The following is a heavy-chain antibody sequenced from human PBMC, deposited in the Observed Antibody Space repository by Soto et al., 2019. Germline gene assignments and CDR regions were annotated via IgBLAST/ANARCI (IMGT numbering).Heavy chain of an antibody. CDR1: GGSISSSSYY. CDR2: IYYSGST. CDR3: ASTSSSWYLPFDY. Sequence: QLQLQESGPGLVKPSETLSLTCTVSGGSISSSSYYWGWIRQPPGKGLEWIGSIYYSGSTYYNPSLKSRVTISVDTSKNQFSLKLSSVTAADTAVYYCASTSSSWYLPFDYWGQGTLVTVSS. V-gene: IGHV4-39*01. J-gene: IGHJ4*02. D-gene: IGHD6-13*01.